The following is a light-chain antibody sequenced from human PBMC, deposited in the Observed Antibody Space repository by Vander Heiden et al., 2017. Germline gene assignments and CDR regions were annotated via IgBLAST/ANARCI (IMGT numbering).Light chain of an antibody. J-gene: IGLJ3*02. Sequence: QSVLTQPPSASEAPGQRVTISCSGSSTNIGSNPVHWYQQVPGTAPKLTIYRYKSRPSGVPDRVSGSKSGTSAALAISGRQSEDEADYYCAAWEDSLNGWVFGGGTKLTVL. CDR2: RYK. CDR3: AAWEDSLNGWV. CDR1: STNIGSNP. V-gene: IGLV1-44*01.